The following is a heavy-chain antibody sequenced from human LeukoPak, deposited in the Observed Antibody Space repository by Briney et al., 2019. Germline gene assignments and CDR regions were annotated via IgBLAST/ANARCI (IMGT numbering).Heavy chain of an antibody. V-gene: IGHV4-59*12. D-gene: IGHD2-2*01. J-gene: IGHJ5*02. CDR2: IYYSGST. CDR1: GGSISSYY. Sequence: SETLSLTCTVSGGSISSYYWSWIRQPPGKGLEWIGYIYYSGSTNYNPSLKSRVTISVDTSKNQFSLKLSSVTAADTAVYYCARGHIVVVPAAIPGSMFDPRGQGTLVTVSS. CDR3: ARGHIVVVPAAIPGSMFDP.